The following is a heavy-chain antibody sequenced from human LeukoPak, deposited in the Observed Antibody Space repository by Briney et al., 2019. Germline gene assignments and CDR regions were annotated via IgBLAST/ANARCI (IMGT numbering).Heavy chain of an antibody. CDR3: ASQSYYYDSSASSEDY. J-gene: IGHJ4*02. D-gene: IGHD3-22*01. CDR1: GFTVSSNY. CDR2: IYSGGST. V-gene: IGHV3-66*04. Sequence: GGSLRLSCAASGFTVSSNYMSWVRQAPGKGLEWVSVIYSGGSTYYADSVKGRFTISRDNSKNTLYLQMNSLRAEDTAVYYCASQSYYYDSSASSEDYWGQGTLVTVSS.